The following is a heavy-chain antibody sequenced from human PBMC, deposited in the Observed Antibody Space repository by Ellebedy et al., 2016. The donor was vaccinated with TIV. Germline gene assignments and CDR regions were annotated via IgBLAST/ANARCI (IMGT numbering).Heavy chain of an antibody. V-gene: IGHV3-21*01. CDR2: ISSSSSYI. J-gene: IGHJ4*02. Sequence: GESLKISCAASGFTFSSYSMNWVRQAPGKGLELVSSISSSSSYIYYADSVKGRFTISRDNAKNSLYLQMNSLRAEDTAVYYCARYGSGTPDYWGQGTLVTVSS. CDR3: ARYGSGTPDY. D-gene: IGHD3-10*01. CDR1: GFTFSSYS.